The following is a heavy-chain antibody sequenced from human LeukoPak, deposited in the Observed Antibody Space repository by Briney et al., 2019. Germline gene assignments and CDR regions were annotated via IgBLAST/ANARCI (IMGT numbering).Heavy chain of an antibody. V-gene: IGHV4-59*01. CDR3: AGRGVGKYFDY. J-gene: IGHJ4*02. D-gene: IGHD3-10*01. CDR1: GGSISSYY. Sequence: SETLSLTCIVSGGSISSYYWSWIRQPPGKGLEWIGYIYYTGSTNYNSSLKSRVTISVDTSKNQFSLNLSSVTAADTAVYYCAGRGVGKYFDYWGQGTLVTVSS. CDR2: IYYTGST.